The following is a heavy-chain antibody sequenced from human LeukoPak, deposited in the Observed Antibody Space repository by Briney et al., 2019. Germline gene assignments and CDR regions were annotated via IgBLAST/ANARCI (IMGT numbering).Heavy chain of an antibody. Sequence: HGESLKISCKGSGYSFTSYWIGWVRQMAGKGLEWMGIIYPGDSDTRYSPSFQGQVTISADKSISTAYLQWSSLKASDTAMYYCASRYCTGSTCYLNWSEGTLVTVSA. V-gene: IGHV5-51*01. CDR3: ASRYCTGSTCYLN. CDR1: GYSFTSYW. CDR2: IYPGDSDT. J-gene: IGHJ4*02. D-gene: IGHD2-15*01.